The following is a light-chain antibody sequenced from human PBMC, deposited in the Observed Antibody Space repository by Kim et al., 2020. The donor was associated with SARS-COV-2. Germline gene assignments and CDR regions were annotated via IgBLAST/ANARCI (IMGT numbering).Light chain of an antibody. CDR2: GKN. J-gene: IGLJ2*01. Sequence: VALGQTDRITRQRDSLRRDYASSYQHKPRQAPLLVIYGKNNRPSGTPDRFSGSSSGNTASLTITGAQAEDEAGYYCNSRDSNTNVVFGGGTQLTVL. CDR1: SLRRDY. CDR3: NSRDSNTNVV. V-gene: IGLV3-19*01.